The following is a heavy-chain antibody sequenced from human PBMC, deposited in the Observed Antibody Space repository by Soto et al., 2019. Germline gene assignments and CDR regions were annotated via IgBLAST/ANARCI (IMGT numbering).Heavy chain of an antibody. CDR3: GRAGLERRNYNYYLDV. Sequence: EVQLVESGGGLVKPGGSLRLSCAASGFTLSSYSMNWVRQAPGKGLEWVSSISSSSSSIYYADSVKGRFTISRDNAKNPLHLQMNGLRVEDTAVHYCGRAGLERRNYNYYLDVRVKGSTVTVCS. J-gene: IGHJ6*03. CDR1: GFTLSSYS. CDR2: ISSSSSSI. V-gene: IGHV3-21*01. D-gene: IGHD1-1*01.